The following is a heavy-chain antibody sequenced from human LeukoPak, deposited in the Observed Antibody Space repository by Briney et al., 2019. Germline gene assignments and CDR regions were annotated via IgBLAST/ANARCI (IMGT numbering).Heavy chain of an antibody. CDR1: GFTFSDYW. V-gene: IGHV3-74*01. Sequence: SGGSLRLSCAASGFTFSDYWIHWVRQAPGKGLVWVSRINTDGSITNYADSVKGRFSISRDNAKNTLYLQMNSLRAEDTAVYYCAKGGTTVVDYWGQGTLVTVSS. D-gene: IGHD4-23*01. CDR2: INTDGSIT. CDR3: AKGGTTVVDY. J-gene: IGHJ4*02.